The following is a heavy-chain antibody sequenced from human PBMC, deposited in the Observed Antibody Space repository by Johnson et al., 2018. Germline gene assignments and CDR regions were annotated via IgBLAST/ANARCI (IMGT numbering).Heavy chain of an antibody. CDR3: LSGDRVRSSDA. CDR1: GASIRTYY. D-gene: IGHD1-14*01. Sequence: QVQLQESGPRLVKPTETLSLTCTVSGASIRTYYWSWIRQSPGRGLEWIGYVYHIGDINYNPSLKSRPTISLDTSTNNFSLRLTALTAADTAVYYCLSGDRVRSSDAWGQGAMVTVSS. CDR2: VYHIGDI. J-gene: IGHJ5*02. V-gene: IGHV4-59*01.